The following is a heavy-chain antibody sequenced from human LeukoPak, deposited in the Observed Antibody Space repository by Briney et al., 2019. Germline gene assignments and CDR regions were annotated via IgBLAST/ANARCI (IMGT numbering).Heavy chain of an antibody. CDR1: GFTFSNDA. J-gene: IGHJ4*02. Sequence: GGSLRLSCSASGFTFSNDAMHWVRQAPGKRLECVSAITTSGGATYYADSVTGRFSISRDNYKNTLYLQMSSLRAEDTAVYYCSALTSSVAGAPWGQGTLVTVSS. D-gene: IGHD6-19*01. CDR2: ITTSGGAT. CDR3: SALTSSVAGAP. V-gene: IGHV3-64D*06.